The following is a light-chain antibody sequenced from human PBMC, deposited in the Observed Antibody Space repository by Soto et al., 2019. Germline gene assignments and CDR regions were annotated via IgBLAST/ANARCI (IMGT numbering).Light chain of an antibody. V-gene: IGLV2-14*01. CDR3: RSYTTTYSVV. J-gene: IGLJ2*01. CDR2: EVS. CDR1: SSDVGGHNY. Sequence: QSALTQPASVSGSPGQSITISCTGTSSDVGGHNYVSWYQQHPGKVPKLMISEVSKRPSGVSNRFSGSKSGNTASLTISGLQAEDEADYYCRSYTTTYSVVFGGGTQLTVL.